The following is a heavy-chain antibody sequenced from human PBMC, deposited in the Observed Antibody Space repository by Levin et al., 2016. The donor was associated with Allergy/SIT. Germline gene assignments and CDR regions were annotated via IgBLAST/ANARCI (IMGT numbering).Heavy chain of an antibody. CDR2: ISSSSSYT. CDR3: ATPAMGHYDILTAGY. Sequence: GESLKISCAASGFTFSDYYMSWIRQALGKGLEWVSYISSSSSYTNYADSVKGRFTISRDNAKNSLYLQMNSLRAEDTAVYYCATPAMGHYDILTAGYWGQGTLVTVSS. D-gene: IGHD3-9*01. J-gene: IGHJ4*02. V-gene: IGHV3-11*06. CDR1: GFTFSDYY.